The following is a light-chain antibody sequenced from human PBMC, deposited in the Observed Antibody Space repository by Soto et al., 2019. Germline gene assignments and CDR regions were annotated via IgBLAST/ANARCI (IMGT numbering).Light chain of an antibody. V-gene: IGKV1-5*03. CDR3: QQYNSNPLT. J-gene: IGKJ4*01. CDR1: QSISSW. Sequence: DIQMTQSPSTLSASVGDRVTITCRASQSISSWLAWYQQKPGKAPKLLIYKASSLESGVPSRFGGSGSGTEFTLTISSLQPDDFATYYCQQYNSNPLTFGGGTKVEIK. CDR2: KAS.